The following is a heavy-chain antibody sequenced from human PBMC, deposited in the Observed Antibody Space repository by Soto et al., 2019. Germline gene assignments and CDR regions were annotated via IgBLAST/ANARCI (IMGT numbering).Heavy chain of an antibody. CDR3: ATAYVYDFENSNYYRDAFDI. V-gene: IGHV5-51*01. Sequence: GESLKISCKASGYSFSFYWIGWVRQMPGKGLEWMAIMYPDGSDIRYSPSFEAHVTISADKSTSTAFLQWSSLKASDTAMYYCATAYVYDFENSNYYRDAFDIWGQGTLVTVSS. CDR1: GYSFSFYW. CDR2: MYPDGSDI. D-gene: IGHD3-22*01. J-gene: IGHJ3*02.